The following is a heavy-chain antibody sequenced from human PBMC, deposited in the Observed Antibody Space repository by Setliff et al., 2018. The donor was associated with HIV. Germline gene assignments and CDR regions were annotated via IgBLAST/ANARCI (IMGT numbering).Heavy chain of an antibody. D-gene: IGHD5-12*01. Sequence: GGSLRLSCAVSGFTFSSYAMSWVRQAPGKGLQWVSAISGSGDYTYYADSVKGRFTISRDNSKNTLFLQMNGLRAEDTAVYYCAKDSSRIVSTINGGYFDYWGQGTLVTAPQ. V-gene: IGHV3-23*01. CDR1: GFTFSSYA. CDR2: ISGSGDYT. CDR3: AKDSSRIVSTINGGYFDY. J-gene: IGHJ4*02.